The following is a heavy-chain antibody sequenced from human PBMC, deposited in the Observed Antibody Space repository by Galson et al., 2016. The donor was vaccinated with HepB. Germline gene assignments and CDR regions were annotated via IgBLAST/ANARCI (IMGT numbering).Heavy chain of an antibody. V-gene: IGHV4-59*08. D-gene: IGHD6-19*01. CDR2: IYNSGST. CDR3: ARSSGSNPGVY. J-gene: IGHJ4*02. CDR1: RGSISSYY. Sequence: ETLSLTCTISRGSISSYYWSWIRQPHGKGLEWIGHIYNSGSTNYSPSLKSRVTISVDTSKNQFSLQLNPVTAADTAVYYCARSSGSNPGVYWGQGTLVTVSS.